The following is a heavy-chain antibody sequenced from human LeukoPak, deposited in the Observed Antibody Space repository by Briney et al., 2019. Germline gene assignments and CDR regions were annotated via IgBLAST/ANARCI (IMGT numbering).Heavy chain of an antibody. CDR2: IYYNANT. Sequence: SETLSLTCTVSGGSISSSIYYWGWIRQPPGKGLEWIGSIYYNANTYYNPSLKSRITISVDTSKNQFSLKLSSVTAADTAVYYCARISGIAVAGTRDYWGQGTLVTVSS. V-gene: IGHV4-39*07. D-gene: IGHD6-19*01. CDR1: GGSISSSIYY. J-gene: IGHJ4*02. CDR3: ARISGIAVAGTRDY.